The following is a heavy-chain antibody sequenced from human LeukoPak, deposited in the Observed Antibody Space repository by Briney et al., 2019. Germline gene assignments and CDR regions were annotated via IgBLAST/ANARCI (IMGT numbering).Heavy chain of an antibody. CDR1: GYTFTGYY. CDR2: INPNSGGT. J-gene: IGHJ4*02. D-gene: IGHD6-19*01. Sequence: ASVKVSCKASGYTFTGYYMHWVRQAPGQGLEWMGWINPNSGGTNYAQKFQGRVTMTRDTSISTAYMELSRLRSDDTAVYYCAGERYSSGYNYFDYWGQGTLVTVSS. CDR3: AGERYSSGYNYFDY. V-gene: IGHV1-2*02.